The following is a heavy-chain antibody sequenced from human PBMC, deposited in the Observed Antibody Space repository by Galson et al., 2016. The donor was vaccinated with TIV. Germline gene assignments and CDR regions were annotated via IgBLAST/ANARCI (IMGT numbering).Heavy chain of an antibody. CDR3: ARVMSVTMIVGDNLDTFDF. J-gene: IGHJ3*01. Sequence: SVKVSCKASGYSFTSYHIHWVRQAPGRGLEWMGIINPSGGSASNAQKFQGSVTMTRDTSTSTVYMELSSLGSEDTAVYYCARVMSVTMIVGDNLDTFDFWGQGTRVTVSS. CDR2: INPSGGSA. CDR1: GYSFTSYH. D-gene: IGHD3-22*01. V-gene: IGHV1-46*03.